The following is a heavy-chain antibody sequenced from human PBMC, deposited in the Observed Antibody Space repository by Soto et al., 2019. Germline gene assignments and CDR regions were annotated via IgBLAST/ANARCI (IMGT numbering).Heavy chain of an antibody. D-gene: IGHD5-18*01. CDR2: IIPIFGTA. CDR1: GGTFSSYA. J-gene: IGHJ6*02. CDR3: ARDLNTAMDYYYYGMDV. Sequence: ASVKVSCKASGGTFSSYAISWVRQAPGQGLEWMGGIIPIFGTANYAQKFQGRVTITADESTSTAYMELSSLRSEDTAVYYCARDLNTAMDYYYYGMDVWGQGTTVTVSS. V-gene: IGHV1-69*13.